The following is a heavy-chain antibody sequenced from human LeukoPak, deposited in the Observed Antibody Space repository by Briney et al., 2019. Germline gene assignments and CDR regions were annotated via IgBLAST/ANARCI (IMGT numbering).Heavy chain of an antibody. CDR2: IQDDGSEK. Sequence: GGSLRLSCAASGFNFSIHWMTWVRQAPGKGLEWVANIQDDGSEKNYVGSVKGRFIISRDNAKNSLFLQMSSLRDEDTAVYYCARVGRGAVAGTGYWGQGTLVTVSS. CDR3: ARVGRGAVAGTGY. D-gene: IGHD6-19*01. J-gene: IGHJ4*02. CDR1: GFNFSIHW. V-gene: IGHV3-7*01.